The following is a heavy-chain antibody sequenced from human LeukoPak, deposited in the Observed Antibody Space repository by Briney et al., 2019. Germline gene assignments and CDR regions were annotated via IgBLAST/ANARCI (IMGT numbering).Heavy chain of an antibody. CDR1: GFTFSRNW. J-gene: IGHJ4*02. V-gene: IGHV3-74*01. CDR2: INSDGSIT. Sequence: PGESLRLSCAASGFTFSRNWMHWVRQAPGKGLVWVSRINSDGSITNYADSVKGRFTISRDNAKNTLYLQISSLRAEDTAVYYCAKIDAYWGQGTLVTVSS. CDR3: AKIDAY.